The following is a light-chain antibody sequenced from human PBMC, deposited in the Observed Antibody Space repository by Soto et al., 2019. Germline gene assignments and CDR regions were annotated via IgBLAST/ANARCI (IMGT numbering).Light chain of an antibody. CDR2: GAS. CDR1: QSVSSY. Sequence: EIVLTKSPATLSLSQGERATLSCRASQSVSSYLAWYQQKPGQAPRLLMYGASSRATGIPDRFSGGGSGADFTLTISRLKAEDFAVYYCQQYGTSPWTVGQGTKVDIK. CDR3: QQYGTSPWT. J-gene: IGKJ1*01. V-gene: IGKV3-20*01.